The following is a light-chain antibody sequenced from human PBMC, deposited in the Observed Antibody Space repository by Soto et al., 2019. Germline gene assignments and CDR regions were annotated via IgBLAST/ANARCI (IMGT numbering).Light chain of an antibody. CDR3: EQTYSTPVT. V-gene: IGKV1-39*01. J-gene: IGKJ5*01. Sequence: STASLSASVGDRVTVTCRTSQNSYNYLNWYQQKPGKAPKLLIYAASSVQSGVPLRFSGTGSGTDFTLTISSLQPEDFATYYCEQTYSTPVTFGQGTRLE. CDR1: QNSYNY. CDR2: AAS.